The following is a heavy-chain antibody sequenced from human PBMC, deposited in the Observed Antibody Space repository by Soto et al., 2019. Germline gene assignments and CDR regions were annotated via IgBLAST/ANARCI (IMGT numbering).Heavy chain of an antibody. D-gene: IGHD6-13*01. CDR3: ARERFTSVKQLGNPHYDDGMAV. V-gene: IGHV4-4*07. CDR2: IYTSGST. CDR1: GGSISSYY. J-gene: IGHJ6*02. Sequence: SETLSLTCTVSGGSISSYYWSWIRQPAGTGMEWIGRIYTSGSTNYNPSLKSRVTMSVATSKNQFSLKLSAVTAAATAVYYCARERFTSVKQLGNPHYDDGMAVWGQGTTVTVS.